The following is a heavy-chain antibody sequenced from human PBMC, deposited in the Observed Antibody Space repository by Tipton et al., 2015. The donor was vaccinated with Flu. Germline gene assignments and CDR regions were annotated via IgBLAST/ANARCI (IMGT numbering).Heavy chain of an antibody. J-gene: IGHJ6*02. CDR3: ARDPSWDFPDV. D-gene: IGHD3-3*01. CDR1: GGSISSYY. CDR2: IYYSGST. V-gene: IGHV4-59*01. Sequence: TLPLTCTVSGGSISSYYWSWIRQPPGKGLEWIGYIYYSGSTNYNPSLKSRVTISVDTSKNQFSLKLSSVTAADTAVYYCARDPSWDFPDVWGQGTTVTVSS.